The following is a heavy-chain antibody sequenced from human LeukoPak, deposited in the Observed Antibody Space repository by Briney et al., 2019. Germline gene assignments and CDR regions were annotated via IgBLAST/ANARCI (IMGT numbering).Heavy chain of an antibody. J-gene: IGHJ4*02. V-gene: IGHV3-23*01. D-gene: IGHD3-10*01. CDR1: GFTFSSYA. Sequence: GGSLRLSWAASGFTFSSYAMSWVRQAPGKGLEWVSAISGSGGSTYYADSVKGRFTISRDNSKNTLYLQMNSLRAEDTAVYYCAKAPRYSSSSGYYYGSGSLDYWGQGTLVTVSS. CDR3: AKAPRYSSSSGYYYGSGSLDY. CDR2: ISGSGGST.